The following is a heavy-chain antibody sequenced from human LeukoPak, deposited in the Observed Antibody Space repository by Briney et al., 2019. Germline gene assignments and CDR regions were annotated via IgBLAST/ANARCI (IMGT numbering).Heavy chain of an antibody. CDR1: GGTFSSYA. CDR2: IIPIFGTA. D-gene: IGHD2-21*02. V-gene: IGHV1-69*13. J-gene: IGHJ2*01. Sequence: ASVEVSCKASGGTFSSYAISWVRQAPGQGLEWMGGIIPIFGTANYAQKFQGRVTITADESTSTAYMELSSLRSEDTAVYYCAREAGCGGDCYGRYFDLWGRGTLVTVSS. CDR3: AREAGCGGDCYGRYFDL.